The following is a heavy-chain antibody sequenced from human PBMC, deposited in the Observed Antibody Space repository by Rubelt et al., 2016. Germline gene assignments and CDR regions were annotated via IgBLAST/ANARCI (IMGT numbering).Heavy chain of an antibody. CDR1: GGSFSGYY. CDR3: ARGAAVAGTGLYFWFDP. CDR2: INHSGST. Sequence: QVQLQQWGAGLLKPSETLSLTCAFYGGSFSGYYWSWIRQPPGKGLEWIGEINHSGSTNYNPSLKSRVTISVDTSKNQFSLKLSSVTAAVTAVYYCARGAAVAGTGLYFWFDPWGQGTLVTVSS. V-gene: IGHV4-34*01. J-gene: IGHJ5*02. D-gene: IGHD6-19*01.